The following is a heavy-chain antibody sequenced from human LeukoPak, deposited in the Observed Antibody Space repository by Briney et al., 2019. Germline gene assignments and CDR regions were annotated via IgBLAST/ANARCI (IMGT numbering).Heavy chain of an antibody. D-gene: IGHD1-26*01. CDR1: GGSVSSYY. Sequence: SETLSLTCTVSGGSVSSYYWSWIRQPAGKGLEWIGRIYTSGSTNYNPSLKSRVTMSVDTSKNQFSLKLSSVTAADTAVYYCAAQSGSYSTGWLSYWGQGTLVTVSS. CDR2: IYTSGST. CDR3: AAQSGSYSTGWLSY. V-gene: IGHV4-4*07. J-gene: IGHJ4*02.